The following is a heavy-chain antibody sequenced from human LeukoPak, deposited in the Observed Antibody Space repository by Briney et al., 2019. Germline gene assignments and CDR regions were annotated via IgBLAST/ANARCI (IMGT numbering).Heavy chain of an antibody. V-gene: IGHV4-34*01. J-gene: IGHJ4*02. CDR2: INHSGST. D-gene: IGHD3-22*01. Sequence: EPSETLSLTCAVYGGSFSGYYWSWIRQPPGKGLEWIGEINHSGSTNYNPSLKSRVTISVDTSKNQFSLKLSSVTAADTAVYYCARAAHYYDSSGGFDYWGQGTLVTVSS. CDR1: GGSFSGYY. CDR3: ARAAHYYDSSGGFDY.